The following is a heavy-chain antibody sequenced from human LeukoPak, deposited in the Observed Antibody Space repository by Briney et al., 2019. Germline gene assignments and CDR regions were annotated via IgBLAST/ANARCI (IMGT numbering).Heavy chain of an antibody. J-gene: IGHJ4*02. V-gene: IGHV3-23*01. CDR3: LRSGGGRASN. CDR2: ISGSGGST. CDR1: GFTFSNSA. Sequence: PGGSLRLSCAASGFTFSNSAMTWVRQAPGKGLEWVSAISGSGGSTYYVHSVKGRFTISRDNSKNTLYLQMSSLRAEDTAVYYCLRSGGGRASNWGQGTLVTVSS. D-gene: IGHD2-15*01.